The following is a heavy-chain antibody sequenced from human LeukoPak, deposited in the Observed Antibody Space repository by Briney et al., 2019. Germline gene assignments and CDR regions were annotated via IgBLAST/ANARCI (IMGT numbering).Heavy chain of an antibody. V-gene: IGHV3-72*01. CDR3: VRGRCSGGSCYRYFDY. CDR1: GFTFSDHY. D-gene: IGHD2-15*01. CDR2: TRNKANSYTT. Sequence: GGSLRLSCAASGFTFSDHYMDWVRQAPGKGLEWVGRTRNKANSYTTEYAASVKGRFTISRDDSKNSLYLQMNSLKTEDTAVYYCVRGRCSGGSCYRYFDYWGQGTLVTVSS. J-gene: IGHJ4*02.